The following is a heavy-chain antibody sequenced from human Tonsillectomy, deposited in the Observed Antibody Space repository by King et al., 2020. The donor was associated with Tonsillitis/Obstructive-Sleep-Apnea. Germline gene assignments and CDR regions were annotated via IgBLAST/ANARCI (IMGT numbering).Heavy chain of an antibody. D-gene: IGHD5/OR15-5a*01. CDR3: TLRSSI. CDR2: IHTNADGGTN. J-gene: IGHJ4*02. V-gene: IGHV3-15*05. Sequence: VQVVESGGGLVKPGESLRLSCVVSGFTFSNAWMSWVRQAPGKGLEWVGRIHTNADGGTNDYGAPVKGRFTISRDDSENTVYLQMNSLKTEDTAVYYCTLRSSIRGQGTLVTVSS. CDR1: GFTFSNAW.